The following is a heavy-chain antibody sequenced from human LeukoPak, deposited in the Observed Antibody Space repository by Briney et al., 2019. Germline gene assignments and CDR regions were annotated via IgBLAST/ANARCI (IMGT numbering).Heavy chain of an antibody. J-gene: IGHJ5*02. CDR3: ASARTPGIAVAGTNWFDP. Sequence: GGSLRLSCAASGFTFSSYSMNWVRQAPGKGLEWVSSISSSSSYIYYADSVKGRFTISRDNAKNSLYLQMNSLRAEDTAVYYCASARTPGIAVAGTNWFDPWGQGTLVTVSS. CDR1: GFTFSSYS. D-gene: IGHD6-19*01. CDR2: ISSSSSYI. V-gene: IGHV3-21*01.